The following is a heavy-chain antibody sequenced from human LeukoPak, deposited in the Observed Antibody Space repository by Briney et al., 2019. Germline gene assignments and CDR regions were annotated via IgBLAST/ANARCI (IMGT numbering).Heavy chain of an antibody. J-gene: IGHJ4*02. Sequence: PGGSLRLSCAASGFTVSSNYMSWVRQAPGKGLEWVSVIYSGGSTNYADSVKGRFTISRDNSKNTLYLQMNSLRAEDTAVYYCAKIPQVATYTVPNFDFWGQGTLVTVSS. CDR1: GFTVSSNY. CDR3: AKIPQVATYTVPNFDF. V-gene: IGHV3-66*01. CDR2: IYSGGST. D-gene: IGHD3-16*01.